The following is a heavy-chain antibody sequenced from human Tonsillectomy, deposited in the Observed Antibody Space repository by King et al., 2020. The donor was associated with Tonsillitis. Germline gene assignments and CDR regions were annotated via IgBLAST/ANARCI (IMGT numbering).Heavy chain of an antibody. CDR1: GFTFSSFA. V-gene: IGHV3-30*02. J-gene: IGHJ4*02. D-gene: IGHD1-26*01. Sequence: VQLVESGGGVVQPGGSLRLSCAASGFTFSSFAMHWVRQAPGKGLEWVALITYDGSNKYYGDSVTGRFTISRDDSQNTLYLQMNSLRPEDTAVYYCAKEITGYYLRDWGQGTLVTVFS. CDR3: AKEITGYYLRD. CDR2: ITYDGSNK.